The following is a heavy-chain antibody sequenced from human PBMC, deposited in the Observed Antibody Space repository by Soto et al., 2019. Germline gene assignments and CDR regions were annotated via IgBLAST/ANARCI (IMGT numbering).Heavy chain of an antibody. Sequence: EVQLVQSGAEVKKPGESLRISCKGSGYSFTSYWISWVRQMPGKGLEWMGRIDPSDSYTNYSPSFQGHVTISADKSISTAYLQWSSLKASDTAMYYCARQLTGTPGQPYYYYGMDVWGQGTTVTVSS. J-gene: IGHJ6*02. CDR3: ARQLTGTPGQPYYYYGMDV. V-gene: IGHV5-10-1*03. CDR1: GYSFTSYW. D-gene: IGHD1-20*01. CDR2: IDPSDSYT.